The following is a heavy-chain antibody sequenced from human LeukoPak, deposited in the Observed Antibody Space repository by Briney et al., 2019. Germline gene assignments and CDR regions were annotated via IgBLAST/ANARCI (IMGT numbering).Heavy chain of an antibody. V-gene: IGHV4-59*01. CDR3: ARDNCSGGSCYARFDY. Sequence: PSETLSLTCTVSGGSISSYYWSWIRQPPGKGLEWIGYIYYSGSTNYNPSLKSRVTISVDTSKNQFSLKLSSVTAADTAVYYCARDNCSGGSCYARFDYWGQGTLVTVSS. CDR2: IYYSGST. D-gene: IGHD2-15*01. CDR1: GGSISSYY. J-gene: IGHJ4*02.